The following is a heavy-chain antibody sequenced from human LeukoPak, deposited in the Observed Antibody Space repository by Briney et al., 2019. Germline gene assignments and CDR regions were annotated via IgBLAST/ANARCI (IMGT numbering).Heavy chain of an antibody. V-gene: IGHV3-23*01. CDR3: AKEGSGWHFDY. CDR1: FPLYNFG. CDR2: ISGSGGST. Sequence: GSLKPPLSSFWFPLYNFGQGLGPQGPGEGLGLVSAISGSGGSTYYADSVKGRFTISRDNSKNTLYLQMNSLRAEDTAVYYCAKEGSGWHFDYWGQGTLVTVSS. D-gene: IGHD6-25*01. J-gene: IGHJ4*02.